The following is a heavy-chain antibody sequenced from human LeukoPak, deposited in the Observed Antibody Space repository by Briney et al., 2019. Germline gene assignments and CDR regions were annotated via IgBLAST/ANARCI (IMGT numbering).Heavy chain of an antibody. Sequence: PGGSLRLSCAASGFTFSSYSMNWVRQAPGKGLEWVSSISSSSSYIHSADSVRGRFTISRDNAKNSLFLQMNSLRAEDTAVYYCARDEWGDAFDIWGQGTMGTVFS. J-gene: IGHJ3*02. CDR1: GFTFSSYS. V-gene: IGHV3-21*01. CDR3: ARDEWGDAFDI. D-gene: IGHD1-26*01. CDR2: ISSSSSYI.